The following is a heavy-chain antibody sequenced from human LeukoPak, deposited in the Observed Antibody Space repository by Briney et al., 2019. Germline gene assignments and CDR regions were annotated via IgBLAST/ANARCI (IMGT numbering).Heavy chain of an antibody. Sequence: PSETLSLTCAVYGGSFSGYYWSWIRQPPGKGLEWIGEINHSGSTNYNPSLKSRVTISVDTSKNQFSLKLSSVTAADTAVYYCARRTRPPLRYFDWLLNPLFDYWGQGTLVTVSS. J-gene: IGHJ4*02. D-gene: IGHD3-9*01. CDR2: INHSGST. CDR1: GGSFSGYY. V-gene: IGHV4-34*01. CDR3: ARRTRPPLRYFDWLLNPLFDY.